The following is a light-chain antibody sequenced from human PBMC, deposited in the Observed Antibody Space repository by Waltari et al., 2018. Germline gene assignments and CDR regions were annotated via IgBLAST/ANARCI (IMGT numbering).Light chain of an antibody. CDR3: CSYAGSSTFEI. CDR2: EVT. Sequence: QSALTQPASVSGSPGQSITISCSGSRSDIGSYSLVSWYQQHPGKAPKLMIYEVTKGPAGVSVRFSGSKSGNTAYLTISGLQADDEAHYHCCSYAGSSTFEIFGGGTKVTVL. CDR1: RSDIGSYSL. J-gene: IGLJ2*01. V-gene: IGLV2-23*02.